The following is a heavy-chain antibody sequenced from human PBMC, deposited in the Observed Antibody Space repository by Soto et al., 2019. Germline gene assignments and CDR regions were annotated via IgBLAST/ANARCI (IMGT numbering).Heavy chain of an antibody. J-gene: IGHJ4*02. D-gene: IGHD1-26*01. CDR1: GFDFTYYA. CDR3: AKDEGVGGTLGLFAY. Sequence: QVQLVESGGGAVQPGESLRLSCVASGFDFTYYAMHWVRQAPGKGLESVAVMSSDGSKIHHTDSVKGRFTISRDNSKNTLYLQMNSLRTEDTAVYFCAKDEGVGGTLGLFAYWGQGTLVSVSS. V-gene: IGHV3-30*18. CDR2: MSSDGSKI.